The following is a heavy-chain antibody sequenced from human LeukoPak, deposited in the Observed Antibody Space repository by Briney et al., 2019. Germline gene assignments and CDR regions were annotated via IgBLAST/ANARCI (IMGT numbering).Heavy chain of an antibody. Sequence: GGSLGLSCAASGFTFSDYYMSWIRQAPGKGLEWVSYISSSGSTIYYADSVKGRFTISRDNAKNSPYLQMNSLRAEDTAVYYCASPVGCSGGSCYSYGSFDYWGQGTLVTVSS. V-gene: IGHV3-11*04. CDR2: ISSSGSTI. J-gene: IGHJ4*02. CDR3: ASPVGCSGGSCYSYGSFDY. D-gene: IGHD2-15*01. CDR1: GFTFSDYY.